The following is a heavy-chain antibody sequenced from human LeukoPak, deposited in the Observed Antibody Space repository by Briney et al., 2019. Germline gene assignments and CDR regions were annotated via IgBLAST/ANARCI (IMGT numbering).Heavy chain of an antibody. CDR3: ARVLRRGGGSCYGY. V-gene: IGHV1-2*02. J-gene: IGHJ4*02. CDR2: INPNSGGT. Sequence: ASVKVSCKASGYTFTGCYMHWVRQAPGQGLEWMGWINPNSGGTNYAQKFQGRVTMTRDTSISTAYMELSRLRSDDTAVYYCARVLRRGGGSCYGYWGQGTLVTVSS. D-gene: IGHD2-15*01. CDR1: GYTFTGCY.